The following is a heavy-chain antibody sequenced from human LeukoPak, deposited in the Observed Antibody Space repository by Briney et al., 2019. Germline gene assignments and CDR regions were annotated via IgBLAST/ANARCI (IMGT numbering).Heavy chain of an antibody. CDR3: AAEDYYYDSSGYANFDY. Sequence: ASVKVSCKASGFTFTSSAVQWVRQARGQRLEWIGWIVVGSGNTYYAQKFQERVTITRDMSTSTAYMELSSLRSEDTAVYYCAAEDYYYDSSGYANFDYWGQGTLVTVSS. D-gene: IGHD3-22*01. CDR1: GFTFTSSA. CDR2: IVVGSGNT. V-gene: IGHV1-58*01. J-gene: IGHJ4*02.